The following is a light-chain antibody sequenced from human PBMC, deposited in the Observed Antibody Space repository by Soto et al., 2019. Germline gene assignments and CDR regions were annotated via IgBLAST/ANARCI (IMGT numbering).Light chain of an antibody. CDR2: VAS. J-gene: IGKJ1*01. CDR1: QIVAYSH. CDR3: HQYSSSPLT. Sequence: ENVLTQTPDTLSLSLGETVTLSCRASQIVAYSHLAWYQQKPGQAPRLLISVASSRAIGIPDRFSGSGSGTDFTLTISKLAPEDSAMYYCHQYSSSPLTFGQGTKVEI. V-gene: IGKV3-20*01.